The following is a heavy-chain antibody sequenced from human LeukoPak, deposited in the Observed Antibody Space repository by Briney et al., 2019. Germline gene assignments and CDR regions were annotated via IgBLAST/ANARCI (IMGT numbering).Heavy chain of an antibody. V-gene: IGHV4-59*11. D-gene: IGHD5-12*01. CDR2: VQDSGST. CDR3: ARGGSSGSSNWFDP. Sequence: SETLSLTCTVSGGSISSHYWGWIRQPPGKGLEWIGYVQDSGSTNYNPSLKSRVTISLDTSRNHVSLKLTSVTAADTAVYYCARGGSSGSSNWFDPWGQGILVTVSP. J-gene: IGHJ5*02. CDR1: GGSISSHY.